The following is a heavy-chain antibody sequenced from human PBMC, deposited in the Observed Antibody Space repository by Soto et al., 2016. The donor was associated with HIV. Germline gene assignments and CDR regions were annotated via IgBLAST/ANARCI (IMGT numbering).Heavy chain of an antibody. J-gene: IGHJ4*02. CDR1: GFTFDDYA. CDR2: ISGNGDST. CDR3: AKEGDGQWLVPPRYYFDY. D-gene: IGHD6-19*01. V-gene: IGHV3-43*02. Sequence: EVQLVESGGGVVQPGGSVRLSCAASGFTFDDYAMHWVRQAPGKGLEWVSVISGNGDSTNYADSVKGRFTISRDNSKNSLFLQINNLRTEDTALYYCAKEGDGQWLVPPRYYFDYWGQGSLVTVSS.